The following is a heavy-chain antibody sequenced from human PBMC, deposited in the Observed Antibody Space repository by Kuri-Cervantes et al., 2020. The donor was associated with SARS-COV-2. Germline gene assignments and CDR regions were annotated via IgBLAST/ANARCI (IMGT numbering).Heavy chain of an antibody. CDR3: ASWGRDWYFDL. CDR1: GGTFSSYA. V-gene: IGHV1-69*10. CDR2: IIPIFGIA. D-gene: IGHD3-16*01. Sequence: SVKVSCKASGGTFSSYAISWVRQAPGQGLEWMGGIIPIFGIANYAQKFQGRVTITADKSTSTAYMELSSLRSEDTAVYYCASWGRDWYFDLWGRGTLVTVSS. J-gene: IGHJ2*01.